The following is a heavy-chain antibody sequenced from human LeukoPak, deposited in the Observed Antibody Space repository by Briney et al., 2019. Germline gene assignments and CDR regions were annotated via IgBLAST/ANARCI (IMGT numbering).Heavy chain of an antibody. J-gene: IGHJ4*02. V-gene: IGHV3-23*01. Sequence: GGSLRLSCAASGFTFSSYAMSWVRQAPGKGLEWVSAISGSGGSTYYADSVKGRFTISRDNAKNSLYLQMNSLRAEDTAVYYCAKSPVFWSKTYYYGSGSYWGYYFDYWGQGTLVTVSS. D-gene: IGHD3-10*01. CDR3: AKSPVFWSKTYYYGSGSYWGYYFDY. CDR1: GFTFSSYA. CDR2: ISGSGGST.